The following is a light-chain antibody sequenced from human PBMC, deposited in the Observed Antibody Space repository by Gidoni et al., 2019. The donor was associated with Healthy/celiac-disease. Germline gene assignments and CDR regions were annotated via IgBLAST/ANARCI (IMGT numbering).Light chain of an antibody. CDR3: QQYGSSAWT. Sequence: ELVLTQSPGTLSLSPGERATLSCRASQSVSSSYLAWYQQKPGQAPRLLIYGASSRATGIPDRFSGSGSGTDFTLTSSRLEPEDFAVYYWQQYGSSAWTFGQGTKVEIK. CDR1: QSVSSSY. J-gene: IGKJ1*01. CDR2: GAS. V-gene: IGKV3-20*01.